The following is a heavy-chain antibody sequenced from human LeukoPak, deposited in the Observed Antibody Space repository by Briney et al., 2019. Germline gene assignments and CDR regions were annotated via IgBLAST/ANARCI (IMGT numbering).Heavy chain of an antibody. CDR3: AVAAANTRLGDAFDI. J-gene: IGHJ3*02. CDR2: INPNSGGT. Sequence: ASVKVSCKASGYTFTGYYMHWVRQASGQGLEWMGWINPNSGGTNYAQKLQGRVTMTRDTSISTAYMELSRLRSEDTAVYYCAVAAANTRLGDAFDIWGQGTMVTVSS. V-gene: IGHV1-2*02. CDR1: GYTFTGYY. D-gene: IGHD6-13*01.